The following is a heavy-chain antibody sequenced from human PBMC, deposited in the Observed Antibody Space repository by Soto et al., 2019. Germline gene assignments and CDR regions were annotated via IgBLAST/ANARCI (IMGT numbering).Heavy chain of an antibody. CDR2: IRFDGSNI. CDR1: GSIFRGYG. J-gene: IGHJ4*02. V-gene: IGHV3-33*01. CDR3: ARDGIGSAAFRGYLDY. Sequence: QIQLVESGGGVVQPGRSLRLSCAASGSIFRGYGMHWVRQAPGKGLEWVAIIRFDGSNINYADAVMGRFTISRDNSKNTLYLEMNSRRVEDTAVYYCARDGIGSAAFRGYLDYWGQGTLVTVSS. D-gene: IGHD2-15*01.